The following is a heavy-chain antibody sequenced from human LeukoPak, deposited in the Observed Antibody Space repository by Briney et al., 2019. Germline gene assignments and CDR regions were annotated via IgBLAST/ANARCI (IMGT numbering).Heavy chain of an antibody. D-gene: IGHD1-26*01. V-gene: IGHV4-34*01. CDR1: GGSFSGYY. Sequence: SETLSLTCAVYGGSFSGYYWSWIRQPPGKGLEWIGEINHSGSTNYNPSLKSRVTISVDTSKNQFSLKLSSVTAADTAVYYCARLSSGCYFDYWGQGTLVTVSS. J-gene: IGHJ4*02. CDR3: ARLSSGCYFDY. CDR2: INHSGST.